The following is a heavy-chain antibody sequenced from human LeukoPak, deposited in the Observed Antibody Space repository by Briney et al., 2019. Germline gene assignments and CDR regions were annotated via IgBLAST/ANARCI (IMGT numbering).Heavy chain of an antibody. Sequence: PSETLSLTCSVSGGSISSYYWSWIRHPPGKGLEWIGYIYYTGSTNYNPSLKSRVTMSVDTSKNQFSLKLSSVTTADTAIYYCARLGLVGSCNGGRCYQIDSWGQGTLVTVSA. CDR1: GGSISSYY. CDR3: ARLGLVGSCNGGRCYQIDS. D-gene: IGHD2-15*01. V-gene: IGHV4-59*01. J-gene: IGHJ4*02. CDR2: IYYTGST.